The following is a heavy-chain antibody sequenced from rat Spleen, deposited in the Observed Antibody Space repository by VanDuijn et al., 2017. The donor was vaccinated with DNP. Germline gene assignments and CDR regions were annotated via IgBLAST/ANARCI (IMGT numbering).Heavy chain of an antibody. Sequence: EVQLVESGGGLVQPGRSLKLSCAASGFTFSDYNMAWVRQAPTKGLEWVSSISPSGGSTYYRDSVKGRFTISRDNAKSTLYLQMNSLRSEDTATYYCARHHGSPLGYWGQGVMVTVSS. V-gene: IGHV5S23*01. CDR3: ARHHGSPLGY. CDR2: ISPSGGST. CDR1: GFTFSDYN. J-gene: IGHJ2*01. D-gene: IGHD1-7*01.